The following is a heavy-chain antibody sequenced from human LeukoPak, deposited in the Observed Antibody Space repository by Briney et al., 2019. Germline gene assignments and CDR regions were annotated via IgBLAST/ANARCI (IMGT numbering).Heavy chain of an antibody. CDR3: ARHFTNALLLNGYYAIDV. V-gene: IGHV5-51*01. Sequence: GESLKISCKGSGYSFTTYWIAWVRQMPGKGLEWMGIIYPGDSDTKYSPSFQGQVTILADKSISTTYLQWSSLKASDTAMYYCARHFTNALLLNGYYAIDVWGQGTTVTVSS. CDR2: IYPGDSDT. CDR1: GYSFTTYW. D-gene: IGHD2-15*01. J-gene: IGHJ6*02.